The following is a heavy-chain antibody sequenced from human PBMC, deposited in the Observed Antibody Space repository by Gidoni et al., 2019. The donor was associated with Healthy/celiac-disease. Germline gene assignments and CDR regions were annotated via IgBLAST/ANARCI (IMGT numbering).Heavy chain of an antibody. CDR3: ARGSQTEIDY. V-gene: IGHV3-33*01. Sequence: QVQLVESGGGVVQPGRSLRLSCAASGFTFRSYGMHWVRQAPGTGLAWVAIIWYDGSNKYYADSVKGRFTISRDNPKNTLYLQVNSLRAEETAVYYCARGSQTEIDYWGQGTLVTVSS. CDR2: IWYDGSNK. J-gene: IGHJ4*02. CDR1: GFTFRSYG. D-gene: IGHD1-26*01.